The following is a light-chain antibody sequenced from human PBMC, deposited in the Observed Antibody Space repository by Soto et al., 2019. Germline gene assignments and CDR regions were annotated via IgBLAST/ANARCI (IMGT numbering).Light chain of an antibody. CDR2: DAS. J-gene: IGKJ3*01. Sequence: ETVLTKYPATLSLYPGERATHSCRVSQSVSSDLAWYQQSPAQPPRLLIYDASNRATGIPARFSGRGSGTDFTLTISSLEPEDFAVYYCQQRGNWPLTFGGGTKWIS. V-gene: IGKV3-11*01. CDR3: QQRGNWPLT. CDR1: QSVSSD.